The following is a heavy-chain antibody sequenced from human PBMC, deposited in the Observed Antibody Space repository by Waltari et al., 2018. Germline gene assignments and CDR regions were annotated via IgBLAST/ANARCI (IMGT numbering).Heavy chain of an antibody. CDR1: GYTFSNYA. V-gene: IGHV3-23*01. CDR3: AKGATTETTGGDS. J-gene: IGHJ4*02. Sequence: EVQLLESGGGLVQPGGSLRLSCAGSGYTFSNYAMTWVRQAPGKGRGGASPSSYSGGRTYYAASVKGRFTISRADSKNTLYLQMNSLRAEDTAVYYCAKGATTETTGGDSWGQGTLVTVSS. D-gene: IGHD4-17*01. CDR2: SSYSGGRT.